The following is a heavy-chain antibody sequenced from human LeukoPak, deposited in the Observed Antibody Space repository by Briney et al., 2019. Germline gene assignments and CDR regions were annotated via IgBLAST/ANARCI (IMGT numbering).Heavy chain of an antibody. J-gene: IGHJ4*02. CDR3: ARGIPGNYAGFDY. CDR1: GGSFSGYY. V-gene: IGHV4-34*01. D-gene: IGHD4-4*01. Sequence: KPSETLSLTCAVYGGSFSGYYWSWIRQPPGKGLEWIGEINHSGSTNYNPSLKSRVTISVDTSKNQFSLKLSSVTAADTAVYYCARGIPGNYAGFDYWGQGTLVTVSS. CDR2: INHSGST.